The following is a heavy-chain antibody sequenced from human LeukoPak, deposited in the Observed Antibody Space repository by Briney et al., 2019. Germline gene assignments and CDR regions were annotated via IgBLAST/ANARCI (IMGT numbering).Heavy chain of an antibody. J-gene: IGHJ4*02. CDR2: TYYRSKWYN. V-gene: IGHV6-1*01. CDR3: ARGSSSNSWYFDY. Sequence: SQTLSLTCAISGDSVSSNSATWTWIRQSPSRGLEWLGRTYYRSKWYNEYAPSVISRISIKPDTSKNQFSLQLNSVTPEDTAVYYCARGSSSNSWYFDYWGQGTPVIVSS. CDR1: GDSVSSNSAT. D-gene: IGHD6-13*01.